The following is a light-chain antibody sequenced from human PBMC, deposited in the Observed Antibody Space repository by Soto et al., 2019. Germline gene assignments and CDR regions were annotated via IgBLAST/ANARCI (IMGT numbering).Light chain of an antibody. CDR2: GAS. J-gene: IGKJ4*02. CDR3: QRSFSTPLT. Sequence: DIQMTQSPSSLSASVGDRVTITCRASQSISSYLHWYQQKPGKAPKLLIYGASSLQSGVPSRFSGSGSGTDFTLTISSLQPEDFAVYYCQRSFSTPLTFGGGTKVQIK. V-gene: IGKV1-39*01. CDR1: QSISSY.